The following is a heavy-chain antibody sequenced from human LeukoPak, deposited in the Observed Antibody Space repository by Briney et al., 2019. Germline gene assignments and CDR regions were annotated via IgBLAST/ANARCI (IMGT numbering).Heavy chain of an antibody. Sequence: SETLSLTCTVSGGSLSSSSYYWGWIRPPPGKGLEWIGSIYYSGSTYYNTSLKSRITISVDTSKNQFSLKLSSVTAADTAVYYCARLRIAVAVYYFDYCGQGTLVTVSS. CDR3: ARLRIAVAVYYFDY. V-gene: IGHV4-39*01. D-gene: IGHD6-19*01. CDR2: IYYSGST. J-gene: IGHJ4*02. CDR1: GGSLSSSSYY.